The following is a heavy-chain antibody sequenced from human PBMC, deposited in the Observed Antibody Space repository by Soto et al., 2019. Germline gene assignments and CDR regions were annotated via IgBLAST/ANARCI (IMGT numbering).Heavy chain of an antibody. D-gene: IGHD6-19*01. CDR3: ASGLLTVAGTRNY. J-gene: IGHJ4*02. CDR1: GFTFSSYA. CDR2: VRGSGDST. V-gene: IGHV3-23*01. Sequence: GGSLRLSCAASGFTFSSYAMSWVRQAPGKGLEWVSPVRGSGDSTSYAGSAKGRFTISRDNAKNTLYLQMNSLRADDTAVYYSASGLLTVAGTRNYWGPGTLVPVSS.